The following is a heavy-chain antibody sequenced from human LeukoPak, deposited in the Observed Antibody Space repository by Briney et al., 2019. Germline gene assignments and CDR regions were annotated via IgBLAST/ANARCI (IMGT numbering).Heavy chain of an antibody. Sequence: ASVKVSCKASGYTFTSYAMNWVRQAPGQGLEWMGWINPNSGGTNYAQKFQGRVTMTRDTSISTAYMELSRVRSDDTAVYYCARDLGYCSGGSCYSGYYYYMDVWGKGTTVTVSS. V-gene: IGHV1-2*02. CDR1: GYTFTSYA. D-gene: IGHD2-15*01. CDR3: ARDLGYCSGGSCYSGYYYYMDV. CDR2: INPNSGGT. J-gene: IGHJ6*03.